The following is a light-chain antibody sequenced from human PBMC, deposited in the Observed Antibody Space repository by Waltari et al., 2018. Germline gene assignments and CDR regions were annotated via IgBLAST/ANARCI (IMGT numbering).Light chain of an antibody. CDR2: CNN. J-gene: IGLJ2*01. CDR1: TPNIGAGHD. Sequence: SVLTQPPSVSGTPGQSVTIPCSGSTPNIGAGHDVPCSQDLPGTAPKLLIYCNNNRPAGVPDRFSGSKSGTSASLAITGLQADDEADYFCQSCDNMLSGGVVFGGGTKLAVL. V-gene: IGLV1-40*01. CDR3: QSCDNMLSGGVV.